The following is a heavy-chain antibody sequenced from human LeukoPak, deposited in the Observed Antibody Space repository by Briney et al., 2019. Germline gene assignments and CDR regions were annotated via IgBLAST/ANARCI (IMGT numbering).Heavy chain of an antibody. D-gene: IGHD3-22*01. CDR3: ASGAVVVIDAFDI. V-gene: IGHV4-4*08. CDR1: GVAISSYY. Sequence: PSETLCLTCAVSGVAISSYYLSWIRQPPGKGLEWIGRIYTSGSTNYNPSLKSRVTISVDTSKNQFSLKLSSVTAADTAVYYCASGAVVVIDAFDIWGQGTMVTVSS. J-gene: IGHJ3*02. CDR2: IYTSGST.